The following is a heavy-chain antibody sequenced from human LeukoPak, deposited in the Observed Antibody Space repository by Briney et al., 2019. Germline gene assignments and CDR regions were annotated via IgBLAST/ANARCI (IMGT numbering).Heavy chain of an antibody. CDR3: AKDHGSYYDGFDY. D-gene: IGHD1-26*01. V-gene: IGHV3-23*01. CDR1: GFTFSSYA. CDR2: ISGSGDPT. Sequence: GGSLRLSCAASGFTFSSYAMNWVRRPPGKGLEWVSSISGSGDPTYYAHSVKGRFTVSRDNSKNTLYVQMNSLRAEDTAVYYCAKDHGSYYDGFDYWGQASLVTVSS. J-gene: IGHJ4*02.